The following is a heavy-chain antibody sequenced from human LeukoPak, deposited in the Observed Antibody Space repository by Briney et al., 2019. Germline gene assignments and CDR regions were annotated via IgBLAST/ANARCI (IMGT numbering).Heavy chain of an antibody. CDR1: GFTFTSYS. Sequence: GGSLRLSCAASGFTFTSYSMSWVRQAPGKGLEWVSTISGGGGSTYYADSVKGRFTISRDNSKNTLYLQVNSLRAEDTAAYYCAKGGKWDVTPFDYWGQGTLVTVSS. CDR2: ISGGGGST. CDR3: AKGGKWDVTPFDY. D-gene: IGHD1-26*01. V-gene: IGHV3-23*01. J-gene: IGHJ4*02.